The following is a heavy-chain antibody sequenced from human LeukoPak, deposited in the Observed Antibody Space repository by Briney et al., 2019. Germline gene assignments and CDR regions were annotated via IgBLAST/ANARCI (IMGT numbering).Heavy chain of an antibody. D-gene: IGHD3-10*01. Sequence: GGSLRLSCAASGFTFSSYAMTWVRQAPGKGLEWVSTVRPSDDYTYYADSVKGRFTISRDNSKNTLYLQMNSLRVEDTAAYYCAKVIRGFLVAFDIWGQGTLVTVSS. V-gene: IGHV3-23*01. CDR1: GFTFSSYA. CDR2: VRPSDDYT. CDR3: AKVIRGFLVAFDI. J-gene: IGHJ3*02.